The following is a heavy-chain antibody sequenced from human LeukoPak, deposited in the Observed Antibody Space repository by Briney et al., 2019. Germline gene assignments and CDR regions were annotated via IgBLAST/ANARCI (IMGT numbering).Heavy chain of an antibody. V-gene: IGHV3-23*01. J-gene: IGHJ4*02. Sequence: GGSLRLSCAASGFTFDNYGMSWVRQAPGKGLEWVSIISGSGVDTFYADYVRDRFTISRDNSKKTLSLQMNSLRAEDTAVYYCAKAPRDCTPSSCYGYYFDFWGQGTLVTVSS. CDR3: AKAPRDCTPSSCYGYYFDF. D-gene: IGHD2-2*01. CDR2: ISGSGVDT. CDR1: GFTFDNYG.